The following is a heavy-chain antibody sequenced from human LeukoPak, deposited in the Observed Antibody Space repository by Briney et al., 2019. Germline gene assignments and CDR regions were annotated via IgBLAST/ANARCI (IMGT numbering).Heavy chain of an antibody. Sequence: GGPLRLSCAASGFPDSSSFINWVRRAPGKGLEWVSFIHRDDKTYYADSVKGRFTMSRDSSKNTLYLQMNSLGADDTAVYYCAREVISSPSYFDYWGQGILVTVSS. CDR2: IHRDDKT. J-gene: IGHJ4*02. CDR3: AREVISSPSYFDY. CDR1: GFPDSSSF. V-gene: IGHV3-53*01. D-gene: IGHD2-21*01.